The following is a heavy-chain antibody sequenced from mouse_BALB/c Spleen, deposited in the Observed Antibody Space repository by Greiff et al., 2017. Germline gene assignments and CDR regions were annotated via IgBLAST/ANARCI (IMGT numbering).Heavy chain of an antibody. J-gene: IGHJ4*01. D-gene: IGHD2-4*01. CDR1: GYAFSSSW. V-gene: IGHV1-82*01. CDR3: ARSTMITTRFYYAMDY. CDR2: IYPGDGDT. Sequence: QVHVKQSGPELVKPGASVKISCKASGYAFSSSWMNWVKQRPGQGLEWIGRIYPGDGDTNYNGKFKGKATLTADKSSSTAYMQLSSLTSVDSAVYFCARSTMITTRFYYAMDYWGQGTSVTVSS.